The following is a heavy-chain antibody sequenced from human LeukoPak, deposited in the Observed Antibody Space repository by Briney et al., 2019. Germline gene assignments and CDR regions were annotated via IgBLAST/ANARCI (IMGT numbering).Heavy chain of an antibody. D-gene: IGHD3-10*01. Sequence: GGSLRLSCAAPGFTFSSYWMDWVRQVPGKGLEWVANIKQDGIEKYFVGSVKGRFAISRDNAKNSLYLQMNSLRVEDTAVYYCAREGMVRGVPDAFDLWGQGTMVTVSS. V-gene: IGHV3-7*01. CDR2: IKQDGIEK. CDR1: GFTFSSYW. J-gene: IGHJ3*01. CDR3: AREGMVRGVPDAFDL.